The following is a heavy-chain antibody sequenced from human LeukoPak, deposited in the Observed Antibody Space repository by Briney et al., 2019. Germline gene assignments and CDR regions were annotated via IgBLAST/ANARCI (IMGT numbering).Heavy chain of an antibody. CDR2: IKQDGSEK. J-gene: IGHJ4*02. CDR3: ARGYSSSWYSDY. D-gene: IGHD6-13*01. V-gene: IGHV3-7*01. CDR1: GGSFSGYY. Sequence: ETLSLTCAVYGGSFSGYYWNWVRQPPGKGLEWVANIKQDGSEKYYVDSVKGRFTISRDNAKNSLYLQMNSLRAEDTAVYYCARGYSSSWYSDYWGQGTLVTVSS.